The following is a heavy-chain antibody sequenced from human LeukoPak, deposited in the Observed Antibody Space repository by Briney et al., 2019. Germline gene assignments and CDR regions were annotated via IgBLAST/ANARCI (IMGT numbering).Heavy chain of an antibody. CDR3: ARDHHQWEPPVVDY. V-gene: IGHV1-18*01. CDR2: ISAYNGNT. CDR1: GYTFTSYD. Sequence: GASVKVSCKASGYTFTSYDINWVRQAPGQGLEWMGWISAYNGNTNYAQKLQGRVTMTTDTSTSTAYMELRSLRSDDTAVYYCARDHHQWEPPVVDYWGQGTLVTVSS. D-gene: IGHD1-26*01. J-gene: IGHJ4*02.